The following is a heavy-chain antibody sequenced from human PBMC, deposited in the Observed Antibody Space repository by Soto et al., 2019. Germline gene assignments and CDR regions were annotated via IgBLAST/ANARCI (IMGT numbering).Heavy chain of an antibody. CDR3: ARAIGPTLFDY. D-gene: IGHD3-22*01. CDR1: GFTFSSYD. V-gene: IGHV3-13*04. CDR2: IGTTGDT. Sequence: PGGSLRLSCSASGFTFSSYDMHWVRQGTGKGLEWVSAIGTTGDTYYAGSVKGRFTISRENAKNSLYLQMNSLRAGDTAIYFCARAIGPTLFDYWGQGTLVTDSS. J-gene: IGHJ4*02.